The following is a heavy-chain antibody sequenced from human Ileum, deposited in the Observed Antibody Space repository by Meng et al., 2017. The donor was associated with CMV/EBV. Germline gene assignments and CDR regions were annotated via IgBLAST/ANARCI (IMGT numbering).Heavy chain of an antibody. D-gene: IGHD6-19*01. Sequence: SGPGLLKPSESLSLTCGVSGGYISGTPYYWAWIRQSPGTGLQWIGSMHSSGRAFYNPSLQRRVTISVDTSKNQFSLKLSSVTAADTAVYYCARVDMGGTRPAYWGQGTLVTVSS. CDR1: GGYISGTPYY. J-gene: IGHJ4*02. V-gene: IGHV4-39*07. CDR3: ARVDMGGTRPAY. CDR2: MHSSGRA.